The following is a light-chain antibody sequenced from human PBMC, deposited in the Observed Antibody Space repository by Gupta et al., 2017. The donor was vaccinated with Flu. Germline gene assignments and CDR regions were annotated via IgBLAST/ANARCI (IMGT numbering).Light chain of an antibody. J-gene: IGLJ2*01. CDR3: QVWDGVSDPVV. CDR1: NIGSKS. CDR2: ENR. V-gene: IGLV3-21*02. Sequence: SYVLTQTPSGSVAPGQTATITCGGKNIGSKSVHWYQQKPGQAPVLAVFENRNRPSGIPERFSGSDSGNTATLTISRVEAGDEADYYCQVWDGVSDPVVFGGGTKLTVL.